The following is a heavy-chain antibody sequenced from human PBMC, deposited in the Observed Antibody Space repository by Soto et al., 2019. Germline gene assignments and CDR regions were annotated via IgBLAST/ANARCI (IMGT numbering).Heavy chain of an antibody. D-gene: IGHD6-19*01. J-gene: IGHJ4*02. V-gene: IGHV1-3*01. CDR3: ARDLGGWPDY. CDR2: INAGNGNT. CDR1: GYTFTSYA. Sequence: QVQLVQSGAEVKKPGASVKVSCKASGYTFTSYAIHWVRQAPGQRLEWLGWINAGNGNTKYSQKFQDRVTITRDTPASTAYMALSSLRSEDTAVYYCARDLGGWPDYWGQGTLVTVSS.